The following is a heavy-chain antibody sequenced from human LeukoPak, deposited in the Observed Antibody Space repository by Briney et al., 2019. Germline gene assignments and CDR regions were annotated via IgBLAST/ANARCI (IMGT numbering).Heavy chain of an antibody. D-gene: IGHD1-26*01. Sequence: PGGSLRLSCAASGFTFSSYAMSWVRQAPGKGLEWVSAISGSGGSTYYADSVKGRFTISRDNSKNTLYLQMNSLRAEDTAVYYCAKDPLFSGSYGVFGYWGLGTLVTVSS. J-gene: IGHJ4*02. V-gene: IGHV3-23*01. CDR2: ISGSGGST. CDR3: AKDPLFSGSYGVFGY. CDR1: GFTFSSYA.